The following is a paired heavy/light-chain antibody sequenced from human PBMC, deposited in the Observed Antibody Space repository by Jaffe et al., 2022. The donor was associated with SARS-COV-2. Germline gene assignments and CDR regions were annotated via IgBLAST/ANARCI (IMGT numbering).Heavy chain of an antibody. CDR2: IYYSGST. D-gene: IGHD2-21*02. Sequence: QVQLQESGPGLVKPSQTLSLTCTVSGGSISSGDYYWSWIRQPPGKGLEWIGYIYYSGSTYYNPSLKSRVTISVDTSKNQFSLKLSSVTAADTAVYYCARGGYGGNFGLFDYWGQGTLVTVSS. CDR3: ARGGYGGNFGLFDY. CDR1: GGSISSGDYY. V-gene: IGHV4-30-4*01. J-gene: IGHJ4*02.
Light chain of an antibody. J-gene: IGKJ5*01. CDR3: QQYNNWPLT. V-gene: IGKV3-15*01. CDR1: QSVSSN. Sequence: EIVMTQSPATLSVSPGERATLSCRASQSVSSNLAWYQQKPGQAPRLLIYGASTRATGIPARFSGSGSGTEFTLTISSLQSEDFAVYYCQQYNNWPLTFGQGTRLEIK. CDR2: GAS.